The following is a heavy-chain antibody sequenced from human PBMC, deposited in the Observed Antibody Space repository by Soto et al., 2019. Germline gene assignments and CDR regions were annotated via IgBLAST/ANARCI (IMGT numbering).Heavy chain of an antibody. V-gene: IGHV3-23*01. D-gene: IGHD3-10*01. CDR2: ISGSGSSI. J-gene: IGHJ4*02. CDR1: GFTFSSYA. Sequence: GGSLRLSCAASGFTFSSYAMSWVRQAPGKGLEWVSAISGSGSSIYYADSVKGRFTISRDNSKNTLYLQMNSLRAEDTAVYYCAKAQASGASSPRGVINFDFWGQGTLVTVSS. CDR3: AKAQASGASSPRGVINFDF.